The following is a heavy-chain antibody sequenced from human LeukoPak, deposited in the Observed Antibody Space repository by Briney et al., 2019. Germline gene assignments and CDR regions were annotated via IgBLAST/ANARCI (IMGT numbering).Heavy chain of an antibody. CDR1: GFTFSSYG. Sequence: GRSLRLSCAASGFTFSSYGMHWVRQAPGKGLEWVAVISYDGSNKYYADSVKGRFTISRDNSKNTLYLQMNSLRGEVTAVYYFAKDKTGYVDAFDIWGQGTMVTVSS. CDR2: ISYDGSNK. J-gene: IGHJ3*02. V-gene: IGHV3-30*18. D-gene: IGHD3-9*01. CDR3: AKDKTGYVDAFDI.